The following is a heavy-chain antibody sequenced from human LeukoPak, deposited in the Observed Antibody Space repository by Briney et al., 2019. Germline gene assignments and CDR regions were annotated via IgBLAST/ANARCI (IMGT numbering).Heavy chain of an antibody. CDR1: GDSVSSNSAA. V-gene: IGHV6-1*01. D-gene: IGHD7-27*01. Sequence: SPPLSLTCAISGDSVSSNSAAWHWIRPSPSSGLEWLGRTYYRSKWYDDYAVSVKSRITIKPDTSKNQVSLQLNSVTPEDTAVYYCARGLGSFDYWGQGTLVTVSS. CDR2: TYYRSKWYD. J-gene: IGHJ4*02. CDR3: ARGLGSFDY.